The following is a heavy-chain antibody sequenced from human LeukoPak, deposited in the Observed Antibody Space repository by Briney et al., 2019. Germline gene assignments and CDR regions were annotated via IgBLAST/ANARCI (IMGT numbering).Heavy chain of an antibody. CDR3: ARTHALAPPDY. Sequence: PSQTLSLTCIVSGGSTSTGDYYCSWIRQPAGKGLEWIGRIYTSGSTNYNPSLKSRVTMSVDTSQNQFSLKLTSVTAADTAVYYCARTHALAPPDYWGQGTLVTVSS. D-gene: IGHD3-3*02. CDR2: IYTSGST. J-gene: IGHJ4*02. CDR1: GGSTSTGDYY. V-gene: IGHV4-61*02.